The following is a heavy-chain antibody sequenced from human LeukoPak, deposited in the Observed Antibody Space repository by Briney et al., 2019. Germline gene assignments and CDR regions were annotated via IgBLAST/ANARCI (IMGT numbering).Heavy chain of an antibody. D-gene: IGHD6-19*01. J-gene: IGHJ4*02. CDR3: ARERYSSGWYDY. CDR1: GGAISSYY. CDR2: IYYSGST. Sequence: SETLSLTCTVSGGAISSYYGSWIRQPPGKGLEWIGYIYYSGSTNYNPSLKSRVTISVDTSKNQFSLKLSSVTAADTAVYYCARERYSSGWYDYWGQGTLVTVSS. V-gene: IGHV4-59*01.